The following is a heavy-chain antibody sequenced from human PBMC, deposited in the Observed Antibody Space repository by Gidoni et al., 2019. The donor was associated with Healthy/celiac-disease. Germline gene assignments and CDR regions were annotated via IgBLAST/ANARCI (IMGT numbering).Heavy chain of an antibody. J-gene: IGHJ4*02. CDR3: ARELEVASGWYFFPYYFDY. V-gene: IGHV3-21*01. CDR2: ISSSSSYI. Sequence: EVQLVESGGGLFKPGGSLRLSGAPSVFTSSIYRMNWVRQAPGKGLELVSSISSSSSYIYYADSVKGRFTISRDNDKNSLYLQMNSLRDEDTAVYYCARELEVASGWYFFPYYFDYWGQGTLVTVSS. CDR1: VFTSSIYR. D-gene: IGHD6-19*01.